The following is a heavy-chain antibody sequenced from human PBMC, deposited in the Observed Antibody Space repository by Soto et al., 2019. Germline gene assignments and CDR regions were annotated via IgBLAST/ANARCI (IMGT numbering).Heavy chain of an antibody. CDR2: INPNSGGT. Sequence: ASVKVSCKASGYTFTGYYMHWVRQAPGQGLEWMGWINPNSGGTNYAQKFQGRVTMTRDTSISTAYMELSRLRSDDTAVYYCARDPSPYTSGWYGIDFWGHGTLVTVSS. D-gene: IGHD6-19*01. CDR1: GYTFTGYY. CDR3: ARDPSPYTSGWYGIDF. V-gene: IGHV1-2*02. J-gene: IGHJ4*01.